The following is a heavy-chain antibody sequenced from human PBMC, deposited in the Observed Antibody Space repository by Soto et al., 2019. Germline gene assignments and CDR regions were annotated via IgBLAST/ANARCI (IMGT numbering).Heavy chain of an antibody. CDR1: GFTFSSYG. CDR3: AKSKEGFAVAAAGSGDYYYYYGMDV. D-gene: IGHD6-13*01. V-gene: IGHV3-30*18. Sequence: GGSLRLSCAASGFTFSSYGMHWVRQAPGKGLEWVAVISYDGSNKYYADSVKGRFTISRDNSKNTLYLQMNSLRAEDTAVYYCAKSKEGFAVAAAGSGDYYYYYGMDVWGQGTTVTVSS. CDR2: ISYDGSNK. J-gene: IGHJ6*02.